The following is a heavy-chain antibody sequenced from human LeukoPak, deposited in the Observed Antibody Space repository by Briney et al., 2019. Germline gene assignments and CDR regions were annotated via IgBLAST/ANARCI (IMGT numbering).Heavy chain of an antibody. CDR2: IYSGGST. CDR1: GFTVSSNY. Sequence: GGSLRLSCAASGFTVSSNYMSWVRQAPGKGLEWVSVIYSGGSTYYADSVKGRFTISRDNSKNTLYLQMNSLRSEDTAVYYCARGYYYDSSGASYYFDYWGQGTLVTVSS. D-gene: IGHD3-22*01. V-gene: IGHV3-53*05. J-gene: IGHJ4*02. CDR3: ARGYYYDSSGASYYFDY.